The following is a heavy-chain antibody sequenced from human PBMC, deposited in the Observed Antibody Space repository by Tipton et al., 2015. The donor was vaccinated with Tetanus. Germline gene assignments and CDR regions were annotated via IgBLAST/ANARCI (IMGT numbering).Heavy chain of an antibody. D-gene: IGHD1-14*01. Sequence: TLSLTCTVSGGSISSSYYYWGWIRQPPGKGLERIGSLDYSGNTYYNSSLMSRVTISVDTSKNQFSLRLTSVTAADTAVYYCARGLAEDLNSLDLWGQGTLVTVSS. J-gene: IGHJ5*02. CDR2: LDYSGNT. CDR3: ARGLAEDLNSLDL. V-gene: IGHV4-39*07. CDR1: GGSISSSYYY.